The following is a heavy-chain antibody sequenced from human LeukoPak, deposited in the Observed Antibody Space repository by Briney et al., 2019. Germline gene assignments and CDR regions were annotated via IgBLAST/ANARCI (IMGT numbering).Heavy chain of an antibody. V-gene: IGHV3-23*01. Sequence: GGSLRLSCAASGFTLSRYAMTWVRQAPGKGLEWVSVISGSGGSAYYADSVKGRFTITRDNSKNTVYLQMNSLTAEDTAVYFCAKDDQEGYTYGHNFDYWGQGTLVTVSS. J-gene: IGHJ4*02. D-gene: IGHD5-18*01. CDR2: ISGSGGSA. CDR1: GFTLSRYA. CDR3: AKDDQEGYTYGHNFDY.